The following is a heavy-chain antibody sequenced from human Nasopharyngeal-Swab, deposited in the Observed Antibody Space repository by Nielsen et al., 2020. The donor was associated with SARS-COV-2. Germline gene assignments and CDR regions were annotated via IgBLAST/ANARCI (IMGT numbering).Heavy chain of an antibody. V-gene: IGHV1-2*02. J-gene: IGHJ3*02. Sequence: ASVKVSCKASGYTLTGYYMHWVRQAPGQGLEWMGWINPNSGGTNYAQKSQGRVTMTRDTSISTAYMELSRLRSDDTAVYYCARRPATVDDAFDIWGQGTMVTVSS. CDR3: ARRPATVDDAFDI. D-gene: IGHD4-17*01. CDR1: GYTLTGYY. CDR2: INPNSGGT.